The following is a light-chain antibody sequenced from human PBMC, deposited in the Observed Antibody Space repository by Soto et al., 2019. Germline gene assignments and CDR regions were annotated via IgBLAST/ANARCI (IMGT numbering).Light chain of an antibody. V-gene: IGLV2-14*01. CDR3: SSYTNTNTHVL. CDR1: SSDVGGYNY. J-gene: IGLJ2*01. Sequence: QSALTQPASVSGSPGQSITISCTGTSSDVGGYNYVSWYQQHPGKAPKLIIYEVSHRPSGVSNRFSGSKSGNTASLTISGLQAEDEAYYYCSSYTNTNTHVLFGGGTQLTVL. CDR2: EVS.